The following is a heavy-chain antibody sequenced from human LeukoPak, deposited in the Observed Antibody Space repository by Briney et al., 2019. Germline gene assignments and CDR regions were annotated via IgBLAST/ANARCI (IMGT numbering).Heavy chain of an antibody. V-gene: IGHV2-70*11. D-gene: IGHD1-26*01. J-gene: IGHJ4*02. CDR2: IDWDTDK. Sequence: SGPALLKPTQTVTLTCTFSGFSLTTSGMCVSWIRQPPGKALEWLARIDWDTDKYYSTSLKTRLTISKDTSKNQVVLTMTNMDPVDTASYFCARMGCGSYPNYFDYWGQGILVTVSS. CDR3: ARMGCGSYPNYFDY. CDR1: GFSLTTSGMC.